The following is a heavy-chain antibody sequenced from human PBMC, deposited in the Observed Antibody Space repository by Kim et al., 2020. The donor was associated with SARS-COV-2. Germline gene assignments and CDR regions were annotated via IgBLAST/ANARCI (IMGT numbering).Heavy chain of an antibody. CDR1: GYTFTAYY. V-gene: IGHV1-2*06. CDR3: ASRIAAIEAGPDY. J-gene: IGHJ4*02. Sequence: ASVKVSCKASGYTFTAYYMHWVRQAPGQGLEWMGRIDPSSGGTNYAQKFQDRVTMTRDTSISTAYMELNRLISDDPAVYYCASRIAAIEAGPDYGGQGTL. D-gene: IGHD6-25*01. CDR2: IDPSSGGT.